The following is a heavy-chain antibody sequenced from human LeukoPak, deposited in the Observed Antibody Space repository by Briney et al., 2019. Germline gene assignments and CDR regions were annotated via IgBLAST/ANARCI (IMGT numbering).Heavy chain of an antibody. D-gene: IGHD6-13*01. CDR3: VRAKISAAGVWLFDP. CDR2: IYNTGST. J-gene: IGHJ5*02. Sequence: SETLSLTCTVSGGSISSNYWNWIRQPAGKGLEWIGRIYNTGSTNYNPSLESRVTMSVGTSKNQFSLKLSSVTAADTAVYYCVRAKISAAGVWLFDPWGQGTPITVSS. V-gene: IGHV4-4*07. CDR1: GGSISSNY.